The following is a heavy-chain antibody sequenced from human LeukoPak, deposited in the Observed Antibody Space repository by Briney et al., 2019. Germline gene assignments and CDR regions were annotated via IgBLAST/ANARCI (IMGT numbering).Heavy chain of an antibody. J-gene: IGHJ3*02. V-gene: IGHV4-39*07. CDR3: ARDTRYYNSSVARDAFDI. Sequence: SETLSLTCTVSGGSISSSSYYWGWIRQPPGKGLEWIGSIYYSGSTYYNPSLKSRVTISVDTSKNQFSLKLSSVTAADTAVYYCARDTRYYNSSVARDAFDIWGQGTMVTVSS. CDR1: GGSISSSSYY. D-gene: IGHD3-22*01. CDR2: IYYSGST.